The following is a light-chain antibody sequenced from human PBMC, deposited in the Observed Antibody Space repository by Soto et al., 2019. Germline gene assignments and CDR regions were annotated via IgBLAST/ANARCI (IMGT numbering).Light chain of an antibody. CDR3: CSYAGSSMFV. CDR1: SSDVGSYNL. Sequence: QSALTQPASVSGSPGQSITISCTGSSSDVGSYNLVSWYQHHPGTAPKLMISEVVKRPSGVSNRFSGSKSGNTASLTISGLQAEDEADYYCCSYAGSSMFVFGGGTKLTVL. CDR2: EVV. J-gene: IGLJ2*01. V-gene: IGLV2-23*02.